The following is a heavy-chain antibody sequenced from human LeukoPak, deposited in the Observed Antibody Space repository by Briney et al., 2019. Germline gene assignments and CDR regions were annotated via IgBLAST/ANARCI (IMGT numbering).Heavy chain of an antibody. Sequence: KASETLSLTCTVSGGSISSYYWSWIRQPPGKGLEWIGYIYYSGSTNYNPSLKSRVTISVDTSKNQFSLKLSSVTAADTAVYYCAGRYYYGSGSSYYYYMDVWGKGTTVTISS. V-gene: IGHV4-59*01. CDR3: AGRYYYGSGSSYYYYMDV. CDR2: IYYSGST. CDR1: GGSISSYY. J-gene: IGHJ6*03. D-gene: IGHD3-10*01.